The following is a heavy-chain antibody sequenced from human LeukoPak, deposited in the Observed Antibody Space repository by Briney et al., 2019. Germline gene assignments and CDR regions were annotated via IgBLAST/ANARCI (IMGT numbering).Heavy chain of an antibody. CDR3: AREGYSSSWNAFDI. CDR2: IYTSGST. Sequence: PSETLSLTCTVSGGSISSGSYYWSWIRQPAGKGLEWIGRIYTSGSTNYNPSLKSRVTISVDTSKNQFSLKLSSVTAADTAVYYCAREGYSSSWNAFDIWGQGTMVTVSS. J-gene: IGHJ3*02. D-gene: IGHD6-13*01. V-gene: IGHV4-61*02. CDR1: GGSISSGSYY.